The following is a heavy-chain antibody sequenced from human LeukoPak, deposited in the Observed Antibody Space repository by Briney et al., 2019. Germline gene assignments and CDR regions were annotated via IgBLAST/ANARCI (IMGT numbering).Heavy chain of an antibody. Sequence: SETLSLTCTVSGGSISSYYWSWIRQPPGKGLEWIGYIYYSGDTNYNPSLQSRVTVSVDTSKNQFSLKLTSVTAADTAVYYCVRGPYGSGISNWFDPWGQGTLVIVSS. J-gene: IGHJ5*02. D-gene: IGHD3-10*01. V-gene: IGHV4-59*01. CDR1: GGSISSYY. CDR3: VRGPYGSGISNWFDP. CDR2: IYYSGDT.